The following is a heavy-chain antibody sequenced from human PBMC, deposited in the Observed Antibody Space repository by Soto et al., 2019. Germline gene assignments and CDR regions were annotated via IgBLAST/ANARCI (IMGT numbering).Heavy chain of an antibody. CDR2: ISGSGGST. Sequence: GSLRLSCAASGFTFSSYAMSWVRQAPGKGLEWVSAISGSGGSTYYADSVKGRFTISRDNSKNTLYLQMNSLRAEDTAVYYCAKEGWGGGSCSPTSLNYGMDVWGQETTVTVSS. V-gene: IGHV3-23*01. CDR1: GFTFSSYA. D-gene: IGHD1-1*01. J-gene: IGHJ6*02. CDR3: AKEGWGGGSCSPTSLNYGMDV.